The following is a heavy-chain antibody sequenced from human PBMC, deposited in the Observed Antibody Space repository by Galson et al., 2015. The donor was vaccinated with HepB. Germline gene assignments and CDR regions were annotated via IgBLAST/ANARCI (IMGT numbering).Heavy chain of an antibody. CDR2: ISYDGSNK. V-gene: IGHV3-30*18. J-gene: IGHJ6*03. CDR3: AKEGAFRELYYMDV. Sequence: SLRLSCAASGFTFSSYGMHWVRQAPGKGLEWVAVISYDGSNKYYADSVKGRFTISRDNSKNTLYLQMNSLRAEDTAVYYCAKEGAFRELYYMDVWGKGTTVTVSS. D-gene: IGHD1-7*01. CDR1: GFTFSSYG.